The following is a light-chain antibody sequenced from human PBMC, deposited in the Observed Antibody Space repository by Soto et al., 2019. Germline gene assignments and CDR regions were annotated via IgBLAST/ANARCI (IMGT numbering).Light chain of an antibody. Sequence: SLWAQAPATPSLSPRENGPPSYRTSLSVSVYLDWYQQKPGQAPRLLIYDTSYRATGIPARFSGSGSRTDFTLTIASLEPEDFAVYYCQQRSNWPLTFGGGTKV. CDR1: LSVSVY. CDR3: QQRSNWPLT. V-gene: IGKV3-11*01. J-gene: IGKJ4*01. CDR2: DTS.